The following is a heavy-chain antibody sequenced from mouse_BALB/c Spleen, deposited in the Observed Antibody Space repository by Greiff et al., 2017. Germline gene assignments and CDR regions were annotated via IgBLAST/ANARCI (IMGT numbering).Heavy chain of an antibody. CDR1: GFTFSSYA. Sequence: EVHLVESGGGLVKPGGSLKLSCAASGFTFSSYAMSWVRQSPEKRLEWVAEISSGGSYTYYPDTVTGRFTISRDNAKNTLYLEMSSLRSEDTAMYYCAREGYYGSSYCYFDYWGQGTTLTVSS. D-gene: IGHD1-1*01. J-gene: IGHJ2*01. CDR2: ISSGGSYT. V-gene: IGHV5-9-4*01. CDR3: AREGYYGSSYCYFDY.